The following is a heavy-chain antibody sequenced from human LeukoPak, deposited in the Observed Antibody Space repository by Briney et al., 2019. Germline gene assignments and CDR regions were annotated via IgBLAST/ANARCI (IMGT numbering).Heavy chain of an antibody. CDR3: ARDLRYYGSGSYRY. J-gene: IGHJ4*02. D-gene: IGHD3-10*01. Sequence: ASVKVSCKASGHTFTGYYMHWVRQAPGQGLEWMGRINPNSGGTNYAQKFQGRVTMTRDTSISTAYMELSRLRSDDTAVYYCARDLRYYGSGSYRYWGQGTLVTVSS. CDR1: GHTFTGYY. V-gene: IGHV1-2*06. CDR2: INPNSGGT.